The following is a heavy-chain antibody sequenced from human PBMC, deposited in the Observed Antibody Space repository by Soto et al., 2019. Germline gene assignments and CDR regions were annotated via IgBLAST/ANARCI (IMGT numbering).Heavy chain of an antibody. Sequence: QVQLVESGRGVVQPGMSLRLSCAASGFTFSNYGMHWVRQAPGKGLEWVACLSSDGSGEDYSDSVKGRFTISRDNSKDTMYLQMNSLRAEDTAVYYCAKGSGFDFDYWGQGNLVIVSS. J-gene: IGHJ4*02. V-gene: IGHV3-30*18. D-gene: IGHD5-12*01. CDR3: AKGSGFDFDY. CDR1: GFTFSNYG. CDR2: LSSDGSGE.